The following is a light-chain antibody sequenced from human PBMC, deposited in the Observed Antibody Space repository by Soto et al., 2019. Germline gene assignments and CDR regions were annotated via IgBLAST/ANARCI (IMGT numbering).Light chain of an antibody. V-gene: IGLV2-14*01. CDR2: EVS. Sequence: QSVLTQPASVSGSPGQSITISCTGTSSDVGGYNYVSWYQQHPGRAPKLMIYEVSTRPSGVSNRFSGSKSGNTASLTISGLQAEDEADCYCSSYTSSETVVFGTGTKVTVL. J-gene: IGLJ1*01. CDR1: SSDVGGYNY. CDR3: SSYTSSETVV.